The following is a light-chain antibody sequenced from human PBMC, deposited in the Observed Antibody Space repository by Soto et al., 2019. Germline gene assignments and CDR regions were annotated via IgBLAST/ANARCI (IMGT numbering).Light chain of an antibody. Sequence: IQMTQSPSTLSACVGDRVTLTCLASQSISGWLAWYQQKPGKAPNLLIFAASSLQSGVPSRFSGSGSGTDFTLTISSLQPEDFATYYCQKYNSASWTFGQGTKVDIK. CDR1: QSISGW. J-gene: IGKJ1*01. V-gene: IGKV1-5*01. CDR2: AAS. CDR3: QKYNSASWT.